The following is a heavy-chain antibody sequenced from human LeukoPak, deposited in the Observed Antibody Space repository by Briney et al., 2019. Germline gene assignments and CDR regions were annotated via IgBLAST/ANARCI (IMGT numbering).Heavy chain of an antibody. D-gene: IGHD5-24*01. CDR3: VRDHQLRDPGC. CDR1: GFTFDKYF. CDR2: ISGTSTYI. J-gene: IGHJ4*02. Sequence: GGSLRLSCATSGFTFDKYFIHWVRQAPGKGLDWVSSISGTSTYIDYADSVKGRFTISRDNAKNSLYLQMNSLRVEDTAVYYCVRDHQLRDPGCWGQGTLVTVSS. V-gene: IGHV3-21*01.